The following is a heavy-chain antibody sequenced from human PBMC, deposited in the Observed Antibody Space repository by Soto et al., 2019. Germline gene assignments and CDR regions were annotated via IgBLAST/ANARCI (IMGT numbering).Heavy chain of an antibody. CDR2: IASRAHNYAT. D-gene: IGHD2-8*01. J-gene: IGHJ4*02. Sequence: EVELVESGGGLVQPGGSLKLSCAASGFSLSGSFIHWVRQASGKGPEWVGRIASRAHNYATAYGTSVQGRFTVSRDDSLNTAYLHMNGLKTEDTAVYFCAGLMETLVDRFDYWGRGILVTVSA. CDR3: AGLMETLVDRFDY. CDR1: GFSLSGSF. V-gene: IGHV3-73*02.